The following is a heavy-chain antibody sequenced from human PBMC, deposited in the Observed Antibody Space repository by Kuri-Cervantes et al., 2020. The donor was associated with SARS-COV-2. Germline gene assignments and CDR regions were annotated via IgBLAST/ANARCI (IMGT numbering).Heavy chain of an antibody. CDR3: ARSFSSWYPDY. V-gene: IGHV4-30-2*01. J-gene: IGHJ4*02. CDR1: GYSISSGGYY. CDR2: IYHSGST. D-gene: IGHD6-13*01. Sequence: SETLSLTCTVSGYSISSGGYYWSWIRQPPGKGLEWIGYIYHSGSTYYNPSLKSRVTISVDRSKNQFSLKLSSVTAADTAVYYCARSFSSWYPDYWGQGTLVTVSS.